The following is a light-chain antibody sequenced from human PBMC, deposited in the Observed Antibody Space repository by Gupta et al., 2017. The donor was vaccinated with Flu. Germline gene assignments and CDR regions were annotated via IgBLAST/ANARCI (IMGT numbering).Light chain of an antibody. Sequence: IRMTQSPSSFSASTGDRVTITCRASQGISSYLAWYQQKPGKAPKLLIYAASTLQSGVPSRFSGSGSGTDFTLTISCLQSEDFATYYCQQYYSYPETFGQGTKVEIK. J-gene: IGKJ1*01. CDR2: AAS. CDR1: QGISSY. V-gene: IGKV1-8*01. CDR3: QQYYSYPET.